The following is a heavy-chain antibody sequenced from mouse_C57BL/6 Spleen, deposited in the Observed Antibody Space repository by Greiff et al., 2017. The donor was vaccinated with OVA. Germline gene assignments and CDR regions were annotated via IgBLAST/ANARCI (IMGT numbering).Heavy chain of an antibody. J-gene: IGHJ4*01. Sequence: VQLKQSGPVLVKPGASVKMSCKASGYTFTDYYMNWVKQSHGKSLEWIGVINPYNGGTSYNQKFKGKATLTVDKSSSTAYMELNSLTSEDSAVYYCANSGPYAMDYWGQGTSVTVSS. V-gene: IGHV1-19*01. CDR2: INPYNGGT. CDR3: ANSGPYAMDY. CDR1: GYTFTDYY.